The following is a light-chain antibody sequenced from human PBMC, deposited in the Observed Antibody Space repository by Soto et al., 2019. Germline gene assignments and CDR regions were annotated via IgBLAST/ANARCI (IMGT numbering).Light chain of an antibody. CDR1: QTINNN. CDR2: GAS. Sequence: VMTQAPATLSVSPWERATLSCRASQTINNNVAWYQLKDGQVPRLVIYGASTRATDIPARFSGSGSGTEFTLTISSLQPEDVATYYCLQLNTYPWTFGQGTKVDI. J-gene: IGKJ1*01. V-gene: IGKV3-15*01. CDR3: LQLNTYPWT.